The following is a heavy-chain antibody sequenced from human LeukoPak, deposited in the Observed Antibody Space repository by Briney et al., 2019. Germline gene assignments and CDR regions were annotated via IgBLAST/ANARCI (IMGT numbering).Heavy chain of an antibody. CDR3: ARAPYDFWSGKPYYMDV. V-gene: IGHV4-34*01. J-gene: IGHJ6*03. D-gene: IGHD3-3*01. CDR2: INHSGST. Sequence: SETLSLTCAVYRGSFSGYYWSWIRQPPGKGLEWIGEINHSGSTNYNPSLESRVTISVDTSKNQFSLKLSSVTAADTAVYYCARAPYDFWSGKPYYMDVWGKGTTVTVSS. CDR1: RGSFSGYY.